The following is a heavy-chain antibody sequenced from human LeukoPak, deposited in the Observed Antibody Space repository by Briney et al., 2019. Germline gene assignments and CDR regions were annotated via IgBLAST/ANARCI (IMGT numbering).Heavy chain of an antibody. V-gene: IGHV4-39*01. CDR1: SGSLSSSGYY. CDR3: AKSGGYGLIDY. CDR2: ISYSGST. D-gene: IGHD1-26*01. Sequence: PSETLSLTCTVSSGSLSSSGYYWGWIRQPPGKGLEWIGSISYSGSTYYNPSLKSRVTISLDTSKNQFSLKLRSVTAADTAMYYCAKSGGYGLIDYWGQGTLVTVSS. J-gene: IGHJ4*02.